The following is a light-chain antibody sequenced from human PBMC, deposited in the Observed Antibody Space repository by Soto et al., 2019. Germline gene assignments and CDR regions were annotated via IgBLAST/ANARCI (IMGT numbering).Light chain of an antibody. CDR3: QQANSFTIT. CDR1: HGISS. CDR2: GAS. Sequence: DIQMTQFPSAVSAFVGDRVTITCRASHGISSLAWYQNKTGRAPKLLIFGASSLQSGVPSRLSGSGSGTDLTITISSLKSEDFATYYCQQANSFTITFGHGTGLEI. J-gene: IGKJ5*01. V-gene: IGKV1D-12*01.